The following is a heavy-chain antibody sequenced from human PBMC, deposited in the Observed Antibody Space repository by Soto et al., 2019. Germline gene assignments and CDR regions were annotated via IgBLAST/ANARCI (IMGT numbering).Heavy chain of an antibody. D-gene: IGHD4-17*01. V-gene: IGHV3-23*01. CDR3: ANTLPRYGDYADV. Sequence: GGSLRLSCAASGFTFSSYAMSWVRQAPGKGLEWVSAVSGSGGSTYYADSVKGRFTISRDNSKNTLYLQMNSLRAEDTAVYYCANTLPRYGDYADVWGKGTTVTVSS. J-gene: IGHJ6*03. CDR1: GFTFSSYA. CDR2: VSGSGGST.